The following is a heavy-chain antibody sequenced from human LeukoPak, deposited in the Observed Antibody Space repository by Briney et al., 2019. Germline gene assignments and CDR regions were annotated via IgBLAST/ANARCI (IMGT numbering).Heavy chain of an antibody. J-gene: IGHJ4*01. CDR3: AKDQYATGTTIAY. CDR1: GFTLSSYA. D-gene: IGHD4-17*01. V-gene: IGHV3-23*01. CDR2: ICSSGGSS. Sequence: GGSLRLSCAASGFTLSSYAMSWVRQAPSKELEWVSAICSSGGSSYYADSVKDGSTLSRDNSKHTHSLPMNSLRAGYTAVCYCAKDQYATGTTIAYLGHGTLLTVSP.